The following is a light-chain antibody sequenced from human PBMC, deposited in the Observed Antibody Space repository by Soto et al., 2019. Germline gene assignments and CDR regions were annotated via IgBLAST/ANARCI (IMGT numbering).Light chain of an antibody. J-gene: IGKJ1*01. CDR1: QSFSSN. CDR3: QQYGSSPGT. CDR2: GAS. V-gene: IGKV3-15*01. Sequence: EIVMTQSPATLSVSPGERATLSCRASQSFSSNLAWYQQTPGQATRLLIYGASTRATGIPARFSGSGSGTEFTLTISSLQSEDFAVYYCQQYGSSPGTFGQGTKVDIK.